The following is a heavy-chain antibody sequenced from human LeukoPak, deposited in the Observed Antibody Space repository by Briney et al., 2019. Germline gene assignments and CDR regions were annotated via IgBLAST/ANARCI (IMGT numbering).Heavy chain of an antibody. J-gene: IGHJ4*02. CDR3: ARVRYYYDSSGYYSKLYYFDY. Sequence: PSETLSLTCAVYGGSFSGYYWSWIRQPPGKGLEWSGYIYYSGSTYYNPSLKSRVTISVDTSKNQFSLKLSSVTAADTAVYYCARVRYYYDSSGYYSKLYYFDYWGQGTLVTVSS. CDR2: IYYSGST. D-gene: IGHD3-22*01. V-gene: IGHV4-31*11. CDR1: GGSFSGYY.